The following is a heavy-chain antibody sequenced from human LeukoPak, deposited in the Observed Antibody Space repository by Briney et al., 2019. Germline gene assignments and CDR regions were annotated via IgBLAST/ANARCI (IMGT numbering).Heavy chain of an antibody. CDR2: ISGGGGST. D-gene: IGHD5-18*01. J-gene: IGHJ6*02. CDR1: GFTFSSYA. Sequence: GGSLRLSCAASGFTFSSYAMSWVRQAPGKGLEWVSAISGGGGSTYYADSVKGRFTISRDNSKNTLYLQMNSLRAEDTAVYYCAKDLTSIQLWLEGINYYYGMDVWGQGTTVTVSS. V-gene: IGHV3-23*01. CDR3: AKDLTSIQLWLEGINYYYGMDV.